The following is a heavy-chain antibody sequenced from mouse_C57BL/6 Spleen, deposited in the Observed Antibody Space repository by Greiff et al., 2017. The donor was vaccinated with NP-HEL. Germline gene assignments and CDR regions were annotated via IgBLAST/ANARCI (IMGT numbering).Heavy chain of an antibody. CDR3: AREGDGYDVDY. V-gene: IGHV1-64*01. CDR1: GYTFTGYW. CDR2: IHPNSGST. D-gene: IGHD2-2*01. Sequence: VQLQQSGAELVKPGASVKLSCKASGYTFTGYWMHWVKQRPGQGLEWIGMIHPNSGSTNYNEKFKSKATLTVDKSSSTAYMQLSSLTSEDSAGYYCAREGDGYDVDYWGQGTSVTVSS. J-gene: IGHJ4*01.